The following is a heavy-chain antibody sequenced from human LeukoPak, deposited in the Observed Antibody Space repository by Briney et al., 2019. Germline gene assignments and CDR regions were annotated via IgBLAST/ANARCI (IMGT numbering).Heavy chain of an antibody. CDR2: ILYSGST. CDR3: AREYCTRTTCYSDY. D-gene: IGHD2-2*01. CDR1: GGSISSDY. J-gene: IGHJ4*02. V-gene: IGHV4-59*01. Sequence: SETLSLTCSVSGGSISSDYWSWIRQPPEKGLEWIGYILYSGSTNYNPSLKSRLTISVDTSKNQFSLKLSSVTAADTAVYYCAREYCTRTTCYSDYWGQGTLVTVSS.